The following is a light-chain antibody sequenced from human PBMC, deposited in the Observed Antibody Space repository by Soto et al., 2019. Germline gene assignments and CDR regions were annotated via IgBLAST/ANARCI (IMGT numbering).Light chain of an antibody. CDR1: SGSVASNF. Sequence: NFMLTQPHSVSESPGKTVTISCTGSSGSVASNFVHWYQRRPGSAPTIVIYGDNQRPSGVPDRFSGSIDSSSNSASLTISGLKTEDEADYFCQSYDRSSLYVFGTGTKLTV. J-gene: IGLJ1*01. CDR2: GDN. V-gene: IGLV6-57*02. CDR3: QSYDRSSLYV.